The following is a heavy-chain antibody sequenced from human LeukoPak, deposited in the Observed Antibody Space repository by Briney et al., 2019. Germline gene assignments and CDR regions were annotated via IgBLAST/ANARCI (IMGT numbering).Heavy chain of an antibody. V-gene: IGHV3-23*01. Sequence: GGSLRLSCAASGFTFSSYAMSWVRQAPGKGLEWVSAISGSGGSTYYADSVKGRFTISRDNSKNTLYLQMNSLRTEDTAVYYCAKDKRGYSYGSSNDYWGQGTLVTVSS. J-gene: IGHJ4*02. CDR2: ISGSGGST. CDR1: GFTFSSYA. CDR3: AKDKRGYSYGSSNDY. D-gene: IGHD5-18*01.